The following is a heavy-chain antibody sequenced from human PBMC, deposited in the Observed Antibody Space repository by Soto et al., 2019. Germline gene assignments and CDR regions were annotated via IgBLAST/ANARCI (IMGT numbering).Heavy chain of an antibody. D-gene: IGHD3-10*01. Sequence: GGSLRLSCSASGFIFKMYWMHWVRQSPGKGLVWISRIYNDGTYSDYADSVRGRFTISRDNVNDTLYLQMNNLRAEDSGLYYCTRGPRPISTGAGAYWGQGTQVTVSS. CDR1: GFIFKMYW. V-gene: IGHV3-74*01. CDR2: IYNDGTYS. CDR3: TRGPRPISTGAGAY. J-gene: IGHJ4*02.